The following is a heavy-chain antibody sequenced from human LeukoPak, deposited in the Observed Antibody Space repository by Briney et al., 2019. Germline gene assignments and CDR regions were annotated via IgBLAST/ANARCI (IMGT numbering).Heavy chain of an antibody. V-gene: IGHV3-23*01. CDR1: GFTFSSYA. J-gene: IGHJ4*02. Sequence: PGGSLRLSCAASGFTFSSYAMSWVRQAPGKGLEWVSAISASGGSTYYADFVKGRFTISRDNSKNTLYLQMNSLRAEDTAVYYCAKGSGWYSSGWYEGYFDYWGQGTLVTVSS. D-gene: IGHD6-19*01. CDR3: AKGSGWYSSGWYEGYFDY. CDR2: ISASGGST.